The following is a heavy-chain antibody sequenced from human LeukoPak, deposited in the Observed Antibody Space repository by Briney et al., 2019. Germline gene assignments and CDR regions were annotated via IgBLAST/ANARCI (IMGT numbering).Heavy chain of an antibody. Sequence: HSGRSLRLSCPASGFTFSSYAMSWVRQAPGNGMEWVSAMGGSGGSTYYADTEKGRFTIARDNSKNTLYLHINSLRAEDTAVYFCAKAQDCSGGSCSRGSYWFDPWGQGTLVTVSS. CDR2: MGGSGGST. J-gene: IGHJ5*02. V-gene: IGHV3-23*01. CDR3: AKAQDCSGGSCSRGSYWFDP. D-gene: IGHD2-15*01. CDR1: GFTFSSYA.